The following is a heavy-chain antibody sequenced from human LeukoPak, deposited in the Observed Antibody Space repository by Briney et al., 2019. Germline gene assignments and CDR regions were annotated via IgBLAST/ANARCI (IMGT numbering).Heavy chain of an antibody. D-gene: IGHD4-23*01. CDR3: ARGGGNYGGWFDP. CDR1: GYTFTNYA. Sequence: GASVKVSCKASGYTFTNYAITWVRQAPGQGLEWMGWISAYNGKTSYAQKLQGRVTMTTDTSTSTAYMELGNLRSDDSAVYYCARGGGNYGGWFDPWGQGTLVTVSS. J-gene: IGHJ5*02. V-gene: IGHV1-18*01. CDR2: ISAYNGKT.